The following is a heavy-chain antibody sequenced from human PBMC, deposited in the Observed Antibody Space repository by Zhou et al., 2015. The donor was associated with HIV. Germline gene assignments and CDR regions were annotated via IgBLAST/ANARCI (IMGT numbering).Heavy chain of an antibody. V-gene: IGHV1-18*01. Sequence: QVLLVQSGAEVKKPGASVKVSCKTSGYAFTYYAISWVRQAPGQGLEWMGWINADNGKTNYAQKFQARLTITADKSTSTAYMEMKSLRHEDSALYYCATDRGSGNLGHSWGQGTLVTVSS. CDR1: GYAFTYYA. D-gene: IGHD1-14*01. CDR3: ATDRGSGNLGHS. CDR2: INADNGKT. J-gene: IGHJ4*02.